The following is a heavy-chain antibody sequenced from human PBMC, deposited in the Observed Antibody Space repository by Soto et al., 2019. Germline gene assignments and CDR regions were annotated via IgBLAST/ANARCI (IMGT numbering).Heavy chain of an antibody. CDR1: GFGFTTYP. J-gene: IGHJ4*02. Sequence: GGSLRPPCPASGFGFTTYPLHWARQAPGKGLEWVAVISDDGSIKYYADSVKGRFTISRDNSKNTFYLQMNSLRGDDTALYYCARAIETAMDPCDYWGQGALVTVSS. V-gene: IGHV3-30-3*01. CDR2: ISDDGSIK. CDR3: ARAIETAMDPCDY. D-gene: IGHD5-18*01.